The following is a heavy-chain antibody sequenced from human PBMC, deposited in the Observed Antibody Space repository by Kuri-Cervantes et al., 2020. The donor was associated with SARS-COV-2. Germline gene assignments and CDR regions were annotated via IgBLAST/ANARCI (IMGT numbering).Heavy chain of an antibody. CDR1: GGSFSGYY. CDR2: IYYSGST. D-gene: IGHD3-22*01. J-gene: IGHJ6*03. Sequence: SQTLSLTCAVYGGSFSGYYWGWIRQPPGKGLEWIGSIYYSGSTYYNPSLKSRVTISVDTSKNQFSLKLSSVTAADTAVYYCARVKPYYDSSGYSPPHYYYYYMDVWGKGTTVTVSS. V-gene: IGHV4-34*01. CDR3: ARVKPYYDSSGYSPPHYYYYYMDV.